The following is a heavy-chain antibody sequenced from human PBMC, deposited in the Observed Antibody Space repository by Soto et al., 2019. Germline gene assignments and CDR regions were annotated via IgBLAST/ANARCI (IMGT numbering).Heavy chain of an antibody. J-gene: IGHJ6*02. CDR1: GYTFTSYG. Sequence: ASVKVSCKASGYTFTSYGISWVRQAPGQGLEWMGWISAYNGNTNYAQKLQGRVTMTTDTSTSTAYMELRSLRSDDTAVYYCARIVGYGYYYYYGMDVWGQGTTVTVS. CDR3: ARIVGYGYYYYYGMDV. D-gene: IGHD5-12*01. V-gene: IGHV1-18*04. CDR2: ISAYNGNT.